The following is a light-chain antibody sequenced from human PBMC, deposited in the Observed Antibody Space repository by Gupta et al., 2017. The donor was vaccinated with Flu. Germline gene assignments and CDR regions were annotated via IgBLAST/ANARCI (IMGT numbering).Light chain of an antibody. CDR3: AAWDDSLNGHYV. V-gene: IGLV1-44*01. Sequence: QSVLAQPPSASGTPGQRVTISCSGSSSNIGSNAVNWYQQVPGTSPKLLIYGSNQRPSGVPDRFAGSKSGTSASLAIRGLQSEDGADYYRAAWDDSLNGHYVFGTGTKVTVL. J-gene: IGLJ1*01. CDR1: SSNIGSNA. CDR2: GSN.